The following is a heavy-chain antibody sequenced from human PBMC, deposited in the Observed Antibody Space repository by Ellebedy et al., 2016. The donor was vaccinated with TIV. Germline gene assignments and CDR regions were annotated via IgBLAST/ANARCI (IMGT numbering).Heavy chain of an antibody. CDR3: ARDEDGGNSYGMDV. CDR1: GYTFTSYG. Sequence: ASVKVSXXASGYTFTSYGISWVRQAPGQGLERMGWISAYNGNTNYAQKLQGRVTMTTDTSTSTAYMELRSLRSDDTAVYYCARDEDGGNSYGMDVWGQGTTVTVSS. CDR2: ISAYNGNT. V-gene: IGHV1-18*01. D-gene: IGHD4-23*01. J-gene: IGHJ6*02.